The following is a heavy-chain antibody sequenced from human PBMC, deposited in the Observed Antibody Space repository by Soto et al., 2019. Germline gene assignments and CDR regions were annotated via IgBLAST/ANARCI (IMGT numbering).Heavy chain of an antibody. CDR3: AQTLGSAVAGPGRFDL. J-gene: IGHJ2*01. CDR2: ITPMFGTG. V-gene: IGHV1-69*12. Sequence: QVQLVQSGAEVKKPGSSVKVSCKASGGTFNRYAISWLRQAPGQGPEWMGGITPMFGTGNYAQKVQGRVTITADESTTTVHMELRRLTSEDTAVYYCAQTLGSAVAGPGRFDLWGRGTRVIVSS. D-gene: IGHD6-19*01. CDR1: GGTFNRYA.